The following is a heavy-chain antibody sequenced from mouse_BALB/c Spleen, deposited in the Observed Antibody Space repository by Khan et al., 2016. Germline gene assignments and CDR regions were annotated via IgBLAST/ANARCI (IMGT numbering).Heavy chain of an antibody. CDR1: GFTFSDYG. Sequence: EVELVESGGGLVQPGGSRKLSCAASGFTFSDYGMAWVRQAPGKGPEWVAFISNLAYSIYYADTVTGRFTISRENAKNTLYLEMSSLRSEDTAMYYCARDRGDRYFEVWGAGTTVTVSS. D-gene: IGHD3-1*01. J-gene: IGHJ1*01. V-gene: IGHV5-15*02. CDR2: ISNLAYSI. CDR3: ARDRGDRYFEV.